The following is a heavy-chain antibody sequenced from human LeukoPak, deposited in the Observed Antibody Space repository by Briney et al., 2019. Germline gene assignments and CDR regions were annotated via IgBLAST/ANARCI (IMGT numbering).Heavy chain of an antibody. CDR2: IYYSGGT. J-gene: IGHJ3*02. Sequence: PSETLSLTCTVSGGSISSYYWSWIRQPPGKGLEWIGYIYYSGGTNYNPFLKSRVTISVDTSKNQFSLKLSPVTAADTAVYYCAREGGLQLGAFDIWGQGTMVTVSS. V-gene: IGHV4-59*01. CDR1: GGSISSYY. D-gene: IGHD5-24*01. CDR3: AREGGLQLGAFDI.